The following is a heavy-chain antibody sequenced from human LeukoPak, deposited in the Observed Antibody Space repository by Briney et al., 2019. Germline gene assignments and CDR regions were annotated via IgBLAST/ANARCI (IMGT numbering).Heavy chain of an antibody. CDR2: IIPIFGIT. CDR3: AKGPHDYGDFVFF. Sequence: GASVKVSCKASDDTFDRCAITWVRLTPGQGLDWMGRIIPIFGITHYAPHFQGRLTLTADTSTRTAYMELSSLKSEDTAVYYCAKGPHDYGDFVFFWGQGTLVTVTS. CDR1: DDTFDRCA. V-gene: IGHV1-69*04. D-gene: IGHD4-17*01. J-gene: IGHJ4*02.